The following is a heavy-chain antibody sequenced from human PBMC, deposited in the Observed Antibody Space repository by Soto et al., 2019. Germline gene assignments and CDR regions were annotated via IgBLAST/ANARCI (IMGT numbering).Heavy chain of an antibody. CDR3: AASLTAGALDI. CDR1: GFTFSNAW. Sequence: EVQLVESGGGLVKPGGSLRLSCAASGFTFSNAWMSWVRQAPGKGLEWVGRIISKKDGGARDYTEPVKGRFSISGDDSKNAIYLEMNNLKTEDTAVYHCAASLTAGALDIWGQGTMVTVSS. J-gene: IGHJ3*02. V-gene: IGHV3-15*01. D-gene: IGHD7-27*01. CDR2: IISKKDGGAR.